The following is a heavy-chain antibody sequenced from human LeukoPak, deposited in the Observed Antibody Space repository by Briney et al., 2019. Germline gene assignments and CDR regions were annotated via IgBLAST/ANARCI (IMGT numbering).Heavy chain of an antibody. CDR3: ASTAAYGSGSG. CDR2: INHSGST. D-gene: IGHD3-10*01. J-gene: IGHJ4*02. Sequence: SETLSLTCAVYGGSFSGYYWSWIRQPPGKGLEWIGEINHSGSTNYNPSLKSRVTISVGTSKNQFSLKLSSVTAADTAVYYCASTAAYGSGSGWGQGTLVTVSS. V-gene: IGHV4-34*01. CDR1: GGSFSGYY.